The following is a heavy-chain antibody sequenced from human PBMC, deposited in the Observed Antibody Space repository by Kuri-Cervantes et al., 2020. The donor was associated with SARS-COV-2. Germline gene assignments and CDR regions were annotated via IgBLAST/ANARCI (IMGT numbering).Heavy chain of an antibody. Sequence: GGSLRLSCEASGFIFSDYAIDWVRQAPGKGLEWVAIISYDGRNTKFADSVRGRFTISRDNSKNTVYLEMNTLRAEDTARYYCVSGEDTSTPDFDHWGLGTLVTVSS. CDR2: ISYDGRNT. J-gene: IGHJ4*02. V-gene: IGHV3-30*04. CDR1: GFIFSDYA. D-gene: IGHD3-10*02. CDR3: VSGEDTSTPDFDH.